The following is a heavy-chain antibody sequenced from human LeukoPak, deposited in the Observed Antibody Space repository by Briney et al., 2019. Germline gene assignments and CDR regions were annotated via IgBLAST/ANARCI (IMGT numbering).Heavy chain of an antibody. V-gene: IGHV5-51*01. Sequence: GESLKISCKSDGYSFTGYWIGWVRQMPGKGLEWMGIIYPGDSDTRYSPSFQGQVTISADKSISTTYLQWSSLKASDTAMYYCARPSNSGYDYWGQGALVTVSS. D-gene: IGHD5-12*01. J-gene: IGHJ4*02. CDR2: IYPGDSDT. CDR1: GYSFTGYW. CDR3: ARPSNSGYDY.